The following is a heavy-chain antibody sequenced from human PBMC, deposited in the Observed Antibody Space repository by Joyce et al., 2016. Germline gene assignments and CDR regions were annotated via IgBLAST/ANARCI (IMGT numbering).Heavy chain of an antibody. V-gene: IGHV1-69*06. Sequence: QVQLVQSGAEVKKPGSSVKVSCKASGVTFSYYAITWARQAPGQGLEWMGGIIPGFGTTNYAQKFQGRVTITADKSTNTVYLELSSLRSEDTAVYYCARRRESSGYPSLHYWYFDLWGRGTLVTVSP. D-gene: IGHD3-22*01. J-gene: IGHJ2*01. CDR1: GVTFSYYA. CDR2: IIPGFGTT. CDR3: ARRRESSGYPSLHYWYFDL.